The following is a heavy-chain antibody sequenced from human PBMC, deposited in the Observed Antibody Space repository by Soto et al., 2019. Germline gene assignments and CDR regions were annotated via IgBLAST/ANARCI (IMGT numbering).Heavy chain of an antibody. D-gene: IGHD6-13*01. CDR3: ARGDFWEIAAVIESDNGFDP. J-gene: IGHJ5*02. CDR1: GGSISSGGYY. Sequence: SETLSLTCTVSGGSISSGGYYWSWIRQHPGKGLEWIGYIYYSGSTYYNPSLKSRVTISVDTSKNQFSLKLSSVTAADTAVYYCARGDFWEIAAVIESDNGFDPWGQGTLVTVPQ. V-gene: IGHV4-31*03. CDR2: IYYSGST.